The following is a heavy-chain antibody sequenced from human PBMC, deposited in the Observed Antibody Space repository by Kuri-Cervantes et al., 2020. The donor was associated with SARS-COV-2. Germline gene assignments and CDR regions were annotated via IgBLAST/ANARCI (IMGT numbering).Heavy chain of an antibody. V-gene: IGHV3-15*01. Sequence: GESLKISCTASGFTFGDYAMSWFRQAPGKGLEWVGRIKSKTDGGTTGYAAPVKGRFTISRDDSKNTLYLQMNSLKTEDTAVYYCTTLLLGYWGQGTLVTVSS. CDR1: GFTFGDYA. CDR3: TTLLLGY. CDR2: IKSKTDGGTT. J-gene: IGHJ4*02. D-gene: IGHD2/OR15-2a*01.